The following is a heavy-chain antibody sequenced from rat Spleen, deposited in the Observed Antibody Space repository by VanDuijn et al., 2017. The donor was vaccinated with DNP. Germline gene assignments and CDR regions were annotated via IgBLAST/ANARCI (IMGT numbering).Heavy chain of an antibody. CDR3: AKPGYYYAMDA. Sequence: EVQLVESGGGLLQPGRSLKLSCVASGFTFSSYWMYWIRQAPGKGLEWVASINTDGGSTYYPDSVKGRFTFSRDNAENTVYLQMNSLRSEDTATYYCAKPGYYYAMDAWGQGTSVTVSS. J-gene: IGHJ4*01. V-gene: IGHV5-58*01. D-gene: IGHD1-4*01. CDR1: GFTFSSYW. CDR2: INTDGGST.